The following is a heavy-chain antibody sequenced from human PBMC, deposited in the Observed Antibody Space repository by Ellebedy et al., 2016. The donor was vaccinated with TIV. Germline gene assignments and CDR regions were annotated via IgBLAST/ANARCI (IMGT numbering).Heavy chain of an antibody. CDR2: INHSGST. CDR3: ARRGGWSGAFDI. J-gene: IGHJ3*02. Sequence: SETLSLTCAVNGGSFSGYYWTWIRQPPGKGLEWIGEINHSGSTHYKPSLKSRVTISVDSSKNHFSLNLTSAPAADTALYHCARRGGWSGAFDIWGQGTMVTVSS. V-gene: IGHV4-34*01. D-gene: IGHD6-19*01. CDR1: GGSFSGYY.